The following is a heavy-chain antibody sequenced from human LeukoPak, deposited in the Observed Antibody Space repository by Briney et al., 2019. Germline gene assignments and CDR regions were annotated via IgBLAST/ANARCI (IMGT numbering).Heavy chain of an antibody. J-gene: IGHJ3*01. CDR3: ANLIGGDFAFDV. D-gene: IGHD2-21*02. CDR1: ENSFTSYW. Sequence: GESLKISCKGSENSFTSYWIGWVRQMPGKGLEWMGIIYPGDSNTRYSPSFQDQVTISVDKFISTAYLQWSSLKASDTATYYCANLIGGDFAFDVWGQGTMVTVSS. V-gene: IGHV5-51*01. CDR2: IYPGDSNT.